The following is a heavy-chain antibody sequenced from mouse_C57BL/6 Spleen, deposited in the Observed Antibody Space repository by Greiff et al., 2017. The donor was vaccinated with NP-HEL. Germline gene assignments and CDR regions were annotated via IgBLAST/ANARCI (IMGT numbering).Heavy chain of an antibody. D-gene: IGHD3-2*02. J-gene: IGHJ4*01. CDR3: ARYSSGG. CDR1: GYTFTDYY. CDR2: INPNNGGT. V-gene: IGHV1-26*01. Sequence: EVQLQQSGPELVKPGASVKISCKASGYTFTDYYMNWVKQSHGKSLEWIGDINPNNGGTSYNQKFKGKATLTVDKSSSTAYMELRSLTSEDSAVYYCARYSSGGWGQGTSVTVSS.